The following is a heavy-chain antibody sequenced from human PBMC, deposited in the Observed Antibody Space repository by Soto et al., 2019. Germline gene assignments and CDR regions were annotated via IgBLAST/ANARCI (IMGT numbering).Heavy chain of an antibody. V-gene: IGHV5-51*01. CDR2: IYPGDSDT. D-gene: IGHD3-3*01. CDR3: ARSYDFGIGYSPYDYYYDVMSF. Sequence: EWMGIIYPGDSDTRYSPSFQGQVTISADKSISTAYLQWSSLKASDTAMYYCARSYDFGIGYSPYDYYYDVMSFWGQGTTVPGSS. J-gene: IGHJ6*02.